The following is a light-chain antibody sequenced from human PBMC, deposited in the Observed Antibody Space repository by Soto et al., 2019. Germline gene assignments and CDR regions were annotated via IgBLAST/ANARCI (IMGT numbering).Light chain of an antibody. CDR2: GTS. CDR3: QQYENWPQLT. CDR1: QSFGGD. Sequence: TVLAQAPDTVSVARGERPTLSCRASQSFGGDLAWYQQKPGQAPRLLIYGTSSRAPGIPDRFSGSGSGTEFTLTIRCLQSADSAVYYCQQYENWPQLTFGGGTKVDIK. V-gene: IGKV3-15*01. J-gene: IGKJ4*01.